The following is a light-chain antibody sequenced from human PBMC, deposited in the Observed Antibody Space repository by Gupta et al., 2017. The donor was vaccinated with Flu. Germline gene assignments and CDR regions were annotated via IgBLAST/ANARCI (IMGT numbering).Light chain of an antibody. CDR2: QDT. CDR3: QKWDRTTWV. J-gene: IGLJ3*02. Sequence: SYELTQPPSVSLSPGQTASITCSGDRLEDKYVSWHQQKPGQSPVLVIYQDTKRPSGIPERFSSSDSAATVTMNIRETEAVADYYYYSQKWDRTTWVLGGGTKLTVL. CDR1: RLEDKY. V-gene: IGLV3-1*01.